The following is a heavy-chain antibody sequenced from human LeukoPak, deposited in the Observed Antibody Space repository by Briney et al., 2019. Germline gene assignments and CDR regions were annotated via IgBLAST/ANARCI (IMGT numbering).Heavy chain of an antibody. Sequence: SETLSLTCTVSGASVSSSSYYFSWIRQSPGKGLEWIGYIYYDGSTNYNPSLKSRVTISVDKSKNQFSLKLTSVTAADTAVYYCARGLDYWGQGTLVTVSS. CDR3: ARGLDY. V-gene: IGHV4-61*05. CDR2: IYYDGST. D-gene: IGHD3/OR15-3a*01. CDR1: GASVSSSSYY. J-gene: IGHJ4*02.